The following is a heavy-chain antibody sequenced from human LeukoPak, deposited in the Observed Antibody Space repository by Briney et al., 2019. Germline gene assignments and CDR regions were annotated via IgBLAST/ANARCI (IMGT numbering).Heavy chain of an antibody. D-gene: IGHD2/OR15-2a*01. J-gene: IGHJ6*03. CDR1: GGSISSHY. Sequence: SETLSLTCTVSGGSISSHYWRWIRQPPGKGLEWIGYIYYSGSTNYNPSLKSRVTISVDTSKNQFSLKLSSVTAADTAVYYCARSAVTVHYYYYYYMDVWGKGTTVTVSS. CDR2: IYYSGST. CDR3: ARSAVTVHYYYYYYMDV. V-gene: IGHV4-59*11.